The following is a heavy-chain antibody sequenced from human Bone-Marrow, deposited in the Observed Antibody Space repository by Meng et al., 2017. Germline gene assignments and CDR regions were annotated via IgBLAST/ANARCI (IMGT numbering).Heavy chain of an antibody. Sequence: GESLKISCAASGFTFSSHWMHWVRQGPGKGLVWVSRINYEGSRTMYADSVKGRFTISRDNAKNTLYLQLNSLRAEDTAVYYCARMSGYSSSWSYYYYYYGMDVWGQGTTVTVSS. J-gene: IGHJ6*02. CDR2: INYEGSRT. V-gene: IGHV3-74*03. CDR1: GFTFSSHW. D-gene: IGHD6-13*01. CDR3: ARMSGYSSSWSYYYYYYGMDV.